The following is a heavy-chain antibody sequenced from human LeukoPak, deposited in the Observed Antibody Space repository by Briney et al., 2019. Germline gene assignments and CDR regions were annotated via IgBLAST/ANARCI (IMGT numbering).Heavy chain of an antibody. J-gene: IGHJ6*03. CDR3: ARDRVVATIVDYYYYYMDV. D-gene: IGHD5-12*01. V-gene: IGHV3-23*01. CDR2: ISPSGDST. Sequence: GGSLRLSCAASGFIFSNYGMNWVRQAPGKGLEWVSAISPSGDSTAYSDSVKGRFTISRDNLKNTLYLQMNSLRAEDTAVYYCARDRVVATIVDYYYYYMDVWGKGTTVTVSS. CDR1: GFIFSNYG.